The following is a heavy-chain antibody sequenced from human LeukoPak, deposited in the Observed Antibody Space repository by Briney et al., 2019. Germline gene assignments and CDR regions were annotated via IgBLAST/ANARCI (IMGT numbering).Heavy chain of an antibody. CDR1: GGSVSSSTYF. J-gene: IGHJ4*02. Sequence: PSETLSLTCSVSGGSVSSSTYFWGWIRQPPGKGLEWIASIKYSGRTYYNPSLKSRVTISVDTSTSQFSLKVSPVTADGTAVYYCARLRDGRWLLEYWGQGTLVSVSS. CDR2: IKYSGRT. D-gene: IGHD5-12*01. CDR3: ARLRDGRWLLEY. V-gene: IGHV4-39*01.